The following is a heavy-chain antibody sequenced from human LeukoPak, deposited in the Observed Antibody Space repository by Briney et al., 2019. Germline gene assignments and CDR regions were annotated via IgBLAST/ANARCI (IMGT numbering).Heavy chain of an antibody. D-gene: IGHD6-13*01. CDR3: ARGVSSCWPLFDY. Sequence: ASIKDSRKASGYTFHGYHMPLVRQAPGQGVEWVGWINPNSGGTNYAQKLQGRVTMTRDTSISTAYMELSRLRSDDTAVYYCARGVSSCWPLFDYWGQGTLVTVSS. J-gene: IGHJ4*02. V-gene: IGHV1-2*02. CDR1: GYTFHGYH. CDR2: INPNSGGT.